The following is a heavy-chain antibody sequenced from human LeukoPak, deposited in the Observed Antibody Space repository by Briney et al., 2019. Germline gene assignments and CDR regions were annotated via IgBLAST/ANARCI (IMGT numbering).Heavy chain of an antibody. Sequence: GGSLRLSCAASGFTFSSYSMNWVRQAPGKGLEWVSSISSSSSYIYYADSVKGRFTISRDNAKNSLYLQMNSLRAEDTAVYYCATRAIQDNMDGASDIWGQGTMVTVSS. CDR3: ATRAIQDNMDGASDI. CDR1: GFTFSSYS. J-gene: IGHJ3*02. V-gene: IGHV3-21*01. CDR2: ISSSSSYI. D-gene: IGHD5-18*01.